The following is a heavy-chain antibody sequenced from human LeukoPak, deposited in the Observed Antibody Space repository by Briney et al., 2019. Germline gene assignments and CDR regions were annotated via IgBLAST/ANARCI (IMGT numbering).Heavy chain of an antibody. CDR2: ISGSGGST. D-gene: IGHD3-10*02. Sequence: GGSLRLSYAASGFTFSSYAMSWVRQAPGKGLEWVSAISGSGGSTYYADSVKGRFTISRDNAKNSLYLQMNSLRAEDTAVYYCAELGITMIGGVWGKGTTVTISS. V-gene: IGHV3-23*01. CDR3: AELGITMIGGV. CDR1: GFTFSSYA. J-gene: IGHJ6*04.